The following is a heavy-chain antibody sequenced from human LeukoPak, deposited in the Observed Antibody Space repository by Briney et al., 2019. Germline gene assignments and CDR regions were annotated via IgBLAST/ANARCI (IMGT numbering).Heavy chain of an antibody. V-gene: IGHV3-30-3*01. Sequence: GGSLRLSCAASGFTFSSYAMHWVRQAPGKGLEWVAVISYDGSNKYYADSVKGRFTISRDNSKNTLYLQMNSLRAEDTAVYYCARKRAAAAFDYWGQGTLVTVSS. D-gene: IGHD6-13*01. J-gene: IGHJ4*02. CDR3: ARKRAAAAFDY. CDR2: ISYDGSNK. CDR1: GFTFSSYA.